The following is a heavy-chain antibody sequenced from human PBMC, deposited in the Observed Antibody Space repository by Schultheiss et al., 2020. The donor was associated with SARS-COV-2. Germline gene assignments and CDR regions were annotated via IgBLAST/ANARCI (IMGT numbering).Heavy chain of an antibody. CDR1: GFTFSSYW. D-gene: IGHD2-2*02. J-gene: IGHJ6*02. V-gene: IGHV3-74*01. CDR2: INSDGSST. Sequence: GESLKISCAASGFTFSSYWMHWVRQAPGKGLVWVSRINSDGSSTSYADSVKGRFTISRDNAKNSLYLQMNSLRAEDTAVYYCAKRVVPAAIGYYYYGMDVWGQGTTVTVSS. CDR3: AKRVVPAAIGYYYYGMDV.